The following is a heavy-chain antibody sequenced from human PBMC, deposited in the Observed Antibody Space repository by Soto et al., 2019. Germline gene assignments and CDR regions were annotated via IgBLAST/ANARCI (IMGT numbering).Heavy chain of an antibody. J-gene: IGHJ6*02. CDR1: GGSISSSSYY. Sequence: KTSETLSLTCTVSGGSISSSSYYWGWIRQPPGKGLEWIGSIYYSGSTYYNPSLKSRVTISVDTSKNQFSLKLSSVTAADTAVYYCARVDSSTSCYTCYYYGMDVWGQGTTVT. CDR2: IYYSGST. V-gene: IGHV4-39*01. D-gene: IGHD2-2*02. CDR3: ARVDSSTSCYTCYYYGMDV.